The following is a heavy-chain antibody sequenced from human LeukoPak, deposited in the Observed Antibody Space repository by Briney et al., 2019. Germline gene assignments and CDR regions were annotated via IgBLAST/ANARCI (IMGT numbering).Heavy chain of an antibody. CDR2: ISYDGSNK. J-gene: IGHJ4*02. CDR1: GFSFSNYA. V-gene: IGHV3-30*18. Sequence: GGSLRLSCAASGFSFSNYAMHWVRQAPGKGLEWVAIISYDGSNKYYADSVKGRFTISRDNSKNTLYLQMNSLRAEDTAVYYCAKDRTFYGDSNFDYWGQGTLVTVSS. CDR3: AKDRTFYGDSNFDY. D-gene: IGHD4-17*01.